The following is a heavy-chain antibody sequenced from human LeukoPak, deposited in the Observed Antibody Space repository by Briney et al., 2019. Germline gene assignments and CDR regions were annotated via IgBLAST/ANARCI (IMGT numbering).Heavy chain of an antibody. CDR3: ARDSYSIKTTRPYYFDY. J-gene: IGHJ4*02. V-gene: IGHV1-69*01. CDR1: GGTFSSYT. Sequence: SVKVSCKASGGTFSSYTISWVRQAPGQGLEWMGGVIPVFGTGNYAQKFQGRVTISADESTSTAYMELSSLRSEDTAVYYCARDSYSIKTTRPYYFDYWGQGTLVTVSS. D-gene: IGHD1-26*01. CDR2: VIPVFGTG.